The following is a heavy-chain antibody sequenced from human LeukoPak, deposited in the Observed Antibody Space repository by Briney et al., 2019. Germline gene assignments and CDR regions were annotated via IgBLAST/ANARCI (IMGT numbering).Heavy chain of an antibody. Sequence: GGSLRLSCAASGFTVSSNYMSWVRQAPGKGLEWVSVIYSGGSTYYADSVKGRFTLSRDNSKNTLYLQMNSLRAEDTAVYYCATSHLNDFWSGYSYYFDYWGQGTLVTVSS. V-gene: IGHV3-53*01. D-gene: IGHD3-3*01. CDR2: IYSGGST. J-gene: IGHJ4*02. CDR1: GFTVSSNY. CDR3: ATSHLNDFWSGYSYYFDY.